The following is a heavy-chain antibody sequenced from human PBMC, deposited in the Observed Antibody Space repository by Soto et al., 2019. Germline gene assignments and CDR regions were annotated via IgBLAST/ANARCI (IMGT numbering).Heavy chain of an antibody. CDR3: ERSYNWNYGLDY. Sequence: EVQLVESGGGLVQPGGSLRLSCAASGFTVSSNYMSWVRQAPGKGLEWVTVIYSGGSTYYADSVKGRFTISRDNSKNTLYLQMNSLRAEDTAVYYCERSYNWNYGLDYWGQGTLVTVS. CDR1: GFTVSSNY. J-gene: IGHJ4*02. CDR2: IYSGGST. V-gene: IGHV3-66*01. D-gene: IGHD1-7*01.